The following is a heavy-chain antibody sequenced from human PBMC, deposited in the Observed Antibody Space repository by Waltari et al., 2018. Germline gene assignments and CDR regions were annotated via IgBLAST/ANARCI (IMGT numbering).Heavy chain of an antibody. CDR3: AREPSLSGYDLNYYYGMDV. J-gene: IGHJ6*02. V-gene: IGHV3-74*01. CDR1: GFTFSSYW. CDR2: INSDGSIT. D-gene: IGHD5-12*01. Sequence: EVQLVESGGGLVQPGGSLRLSCAASGFTFSSYWMHWVRQAPGKGLVWVSRINSDGSITSYAYSVKGRFTISRDNAKNTLYLQMNSLRAEDTAVYYCAREPSLSGYDLNYYYGMDVWGQGTTVTVSS.